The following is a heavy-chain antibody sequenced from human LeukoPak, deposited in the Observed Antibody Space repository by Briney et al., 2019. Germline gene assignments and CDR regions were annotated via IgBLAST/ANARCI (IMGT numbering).Heavy chain of an antibody. CDR2: IIPIFGTA. CDR1: GGTFSSYA. Sequence: SVKVSCKASGGTFSSYAISWVRQAPGQGLEWMGRIIPIFGTANYAQKFQGRVTITTDESTSTAYMELSSLRSEDTAVYYCARDLYHRLDCSGGSCFGTLDYWGQGTLVTVSS. V-gene: IGHV1-69*05. J-gene: IGHJ4*02. D-gene: IGHD2-15*01. CDR3: ARDLYHRLDCSGGSCFGTLDY.